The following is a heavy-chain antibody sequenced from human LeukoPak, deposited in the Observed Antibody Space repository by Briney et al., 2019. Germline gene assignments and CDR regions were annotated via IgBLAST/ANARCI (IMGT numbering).Heavy chain of an antibody. J-gene: IGHJ6*02. CDR2: VYSGGLT. V-gene: IGHV3-66*01. CDR1: GFTVSDNY. CDR3: VRDRWPGLGDF. D-gene: IGHD6-19*01. Sequence: GGSLRLSCAASGFTVSDNYMSWVRQAPGKGLEWVSTVYSGGLTYYADPVKGRFTISRDNSKNTLCLQMSSLRAEDTAVYYCVRDRWPGLGDFWGQGTTVAVSS.